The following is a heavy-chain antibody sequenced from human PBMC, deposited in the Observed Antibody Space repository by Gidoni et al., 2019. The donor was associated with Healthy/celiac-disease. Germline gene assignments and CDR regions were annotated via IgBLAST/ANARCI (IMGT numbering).Heavy chain of an antibody. D-gene: IGHD6-19*01. Sequence: EVQLVESGGGLVQPGGSLSLPCAASGFTFSSYAMSWVRQAPGKGLEWVSASSGSGGSTYYADSVKGRFTISRDNSKNTLYLQMNSLRAEDTAVYYCAKKLVAVAGTSPGGYFDYWGQGTLVTVSS. CDR2: SSGSGGST. CDR3: AKKLVAVAGTSPGGYFDY. V-gene: IGHV3-23*04. CDR1: GFTFSSYA. J-gene: IGHJ4*02.